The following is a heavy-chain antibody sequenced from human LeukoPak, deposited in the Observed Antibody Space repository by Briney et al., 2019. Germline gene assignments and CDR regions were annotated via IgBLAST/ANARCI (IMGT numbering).Heavy chain of an antibody. CDR1: GFSFSRHW. Sequence: GRSLRLSCAASGFSFSRHWMSWVRQAPGKGLEWVANIKQDGSEKYYVDSVKGRFTISRDNAKNSLYLQMNSLRAEDTAVYYCARERLVYYDFWSGSTPSDYWGQGTLVTVSS. D-gene: IGHD3-3*01. V-gene: IGHV3-7*01. CDR3: ARERLVYYDFWSGSTPSDY. J-gene: IGHJ4*02. CDR2: IKQDGSEK.